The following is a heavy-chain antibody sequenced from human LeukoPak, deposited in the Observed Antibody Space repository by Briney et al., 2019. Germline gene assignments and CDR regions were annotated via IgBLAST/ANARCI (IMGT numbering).Heavy chain of an antibody. CDR2: INHSGST. J-gene: IGHJ6*03. Sequence: PSETLSLTCTVSGGSISSSRDYWSWIRQPPGKGLEWIGEINHSGSTNYNPSLKSRVTISVDTSKNQFSLKLSSVTAADTAVYYCARGWGLWWHFAAGMDVWGKGTTVTVSS. V-gene: IGHV4-39*07. D-gene: IGHD2-21*01. CDR3: ARGWGLWWHFAAGMDV. CDR1: GGSISSSRDY.